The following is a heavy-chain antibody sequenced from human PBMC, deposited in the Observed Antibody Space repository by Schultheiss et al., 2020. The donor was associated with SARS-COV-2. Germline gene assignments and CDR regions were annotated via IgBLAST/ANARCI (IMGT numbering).Heavy chain of an antibody. CDR3: TDMGYTVV. D-gene: IGHD2-15*01. V-gene: IGHV3-15*01. Sequence: GESLKISCAASGFTLSNAWMSWVRQAPGKGLEWVGHVKSKSDGGTIEYAAPVKGRFTISRDDSKNTLYLQLNSLKTEDTAVYYCTDMGYTVVWGQGTLVTVSS. J-gene: IGHJ4*02. CDR2: VKSKSDGGTI. CDR1: GFTLSNAW.